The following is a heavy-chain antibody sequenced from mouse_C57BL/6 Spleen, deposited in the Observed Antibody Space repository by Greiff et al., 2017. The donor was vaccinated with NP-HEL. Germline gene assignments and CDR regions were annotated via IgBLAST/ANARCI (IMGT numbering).Heavy chain of an antibody. V-gene: IGHV5-4*01. CDR2: ISDGGSNT. D-gene: IGHD1-1*01. CDR3: EREHNLLVVDY. Sequence: EVKLMESGGGLVKPGGSLKLSCAASGFTFSSYAMSWVRQTPEKRLEWVATISDGGSNTYYPDNVKGRFTITRDNAKNNLYLQMSHLKSEDTAMYYGEREHNLLVVDYWGQGTLVTVSA. J-gene: IGHJ3*01. CDR1: GFTFSSYA.